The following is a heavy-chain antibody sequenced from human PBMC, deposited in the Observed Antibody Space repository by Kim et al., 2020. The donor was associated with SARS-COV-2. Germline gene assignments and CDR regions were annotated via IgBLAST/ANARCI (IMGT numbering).Heavy chain of an antibody. V-gene: IGHV3-30*02. CDR1: GLTFSRYG. J-gene: IGHJ4*01. CDR2: ISYNGHYQ. Sequence: GGSLRLSCAVSGLTFSRYGFYWVRQAPDKGLEWVSHISYNGHYQFYADSVKGRFTISRDDSQNTVFLQMNSLRVGDTGLYYCVTASDAFWEQSYFGHWG. D-gene: IGHD1-26*01. CDR3: VTASDAFWEQSYFGH.